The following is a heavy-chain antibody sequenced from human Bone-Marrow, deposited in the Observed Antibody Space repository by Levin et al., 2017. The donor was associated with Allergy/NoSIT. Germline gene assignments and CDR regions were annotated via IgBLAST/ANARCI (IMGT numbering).Heavy chain of an antibody. D-gene: IGHD6-13*01. CDR2: ISGSGGST. Sequence: GESLKISCAASGFTFSSYAMSWVRQAPGKGLEWVSAISGSGGSTYYADSVKGRFTISRDNSKNTLYLQMNSLRAEDTAVYYCAKDLETIVKGSWYFDYWGQGTLVTVSS. CDR1: GFTFSSYA. J-gene: IGHJ4*02. CDR3: AKDLETIVKGSWYFDY. V-gene: IGHV3-23*01.